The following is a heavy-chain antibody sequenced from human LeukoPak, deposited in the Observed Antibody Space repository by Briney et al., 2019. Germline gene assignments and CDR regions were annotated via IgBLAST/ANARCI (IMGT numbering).Heavy chain of an antibody. CDR2: INHSRST. D-gene: IGHD4-17*01. CDR1: VGSFSDHY. CDR3: AREGSAGDSEPTGAFDI. V-gene: IGHV4-34*01. J-gene: IGHJ3*02. Sequence: SETLSLTCAVYVGSFSDHYSNWIRQPPGQGPEWIGEINHSRSTKYNPSLKSRVTISVDTSKNQFSLKVTSVTAADTAVYYCAREGSAGDSEPTGAFDIWGQGTMVTVPS.